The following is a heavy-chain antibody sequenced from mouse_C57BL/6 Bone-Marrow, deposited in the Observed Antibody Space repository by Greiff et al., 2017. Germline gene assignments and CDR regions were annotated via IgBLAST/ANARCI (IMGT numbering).Heavy chain of an antibody. V-gene: IGHV1-74*01. CDR1: GSTFTSYW. Sequence: QVQLQQPGAELVKPGASVKVSCKASGSTFTSYWMHWVKQRPGQGLEWIGRIHPSDSVTNYNQKFKGKAPLTVDKSSSTAYLQLSSLTSEDSAVYYCAMASYDYFWYFDVWGTGTTVTVSS. J-gene: IGHJ1*03. CDR3: AMASYDYFWYFDV. D-gene: IGHD2-4*01. CDR2: IHPSDSVT.